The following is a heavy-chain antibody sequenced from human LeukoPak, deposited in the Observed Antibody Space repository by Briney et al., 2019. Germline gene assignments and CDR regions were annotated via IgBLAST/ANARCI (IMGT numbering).Heavy chain of an antibody. J-gene: IGHJ4*02. Sequence: GGSLRLSCAASGFTFGTSAMSWVRQAPGKGPEWASTFGRSGSDTYYSDSVKGRFTIFRDNSKNTLYLQMNSLRDEDTAVYYCAKGSLGSWYYFDYWGQGTLVTVSS. V-gene: IGHV3-23*01. D-gene: IGHD6-13*01. CDR3: AKGSLGSWYYFDY. CDR2: FGRSGSDT. CDR1: GFTFGTSA.